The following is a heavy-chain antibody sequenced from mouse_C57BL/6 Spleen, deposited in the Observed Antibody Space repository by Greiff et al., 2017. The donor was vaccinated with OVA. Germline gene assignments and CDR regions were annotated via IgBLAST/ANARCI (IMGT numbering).Heavy chain of an antibody. D-gene: IGHD1-1*01. J-gene: IGHJ2*01. Sequence: LQESGAELARPGASVKMSCKASGYTFTSYTMHWVKQRPGQGLEWIGYINPSSGYTKYNQKFKDKATLTADKSSSTAYMQLSSLTSEDSAVYYCARDYGSSYVYWGQGTTLTVSS. CDR1: GYTFTSYT. CDR3: ARDYGSSYVY. V-gene: IGHV1-4*01. CDR2: INPSSGYT.